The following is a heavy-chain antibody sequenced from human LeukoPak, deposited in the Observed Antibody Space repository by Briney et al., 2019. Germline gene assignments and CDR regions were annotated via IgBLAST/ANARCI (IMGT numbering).Heavy chain of an antibody. V-gene: IGHV3-23*01. J-gene: IGHJ4*02. CDR2: ISAGGDRT. CDR1: GFTFSTYA. Sequence: GGSLRLSCAASGFTFSTYAMTWVRQAPGKGLEWVSGISAGGDRTYYADSVKGQFTISRDNSKNTLYLQMNSLRAEDTAEYYCARSTVGTSCCTAVDYWGQGTLVTVSS. D-gene: IGHD1-26*01. CDR3: ARSTVGTSCCTAVDY.